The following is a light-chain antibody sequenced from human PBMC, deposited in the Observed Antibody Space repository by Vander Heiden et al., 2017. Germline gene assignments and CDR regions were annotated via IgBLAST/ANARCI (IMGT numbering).Light chain of an antibody. V-gene: IGLV2-14*03. CDR3: SAYTSSHTLV. J-gene: IGLJ3*02. CDR2: DVS. CDR1: SSDVGGYNY. Sequence: HSALPHPAPVSGSPGQSITISCTGTSSDVGGYNYVSWYQQRPGKAPELMIYDVSTRPSGVSNRFSGSKSGNTASLTISGLQAEDEADYYCSAYTSSHTLVFGGGTKLTVL.